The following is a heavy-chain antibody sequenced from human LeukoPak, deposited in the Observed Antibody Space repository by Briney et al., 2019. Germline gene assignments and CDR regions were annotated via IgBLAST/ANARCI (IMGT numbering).Heavy chain of an antibody. J-gene: IGHJ4*02. Sequence: KPGGSLRLSCAASGFTFSSYSMNWVRQAPGKGLEWVSSISSGSSYIYYADSVKGRFTISRDNAKNSLYLQMNSLRAEDTAVYYCASSGTTVSPEYYSDYWGQGTLVTVSS. CDR1: GFTFSSYS. CDR3: ASSGTTVSPEYYSDY. D-gene: IGHD1-7*01. CDR2: ISSGSSYI. V-gene: IGHV3-21*01.